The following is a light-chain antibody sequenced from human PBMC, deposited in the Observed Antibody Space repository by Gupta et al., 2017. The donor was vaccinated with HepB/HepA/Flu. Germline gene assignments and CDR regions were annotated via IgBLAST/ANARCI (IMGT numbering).Light chain of an antibody. CDR1: SSDVGGYNY. CDR3: CSYTSGGTQL. CDR2: DIS. J-gene: IGLJ3*02. V-gene: IGLV2-14*01. Sequence: QSALTQPASVSGAPGQSITISCTGSSSDVGGYNYVSWYQHYPGTAPKLMIYDISNRPSGVSNRFAGSKSGNTASLTISGLQTEDEADYYCCSYTSGGTQLFGGGTKLTVL.